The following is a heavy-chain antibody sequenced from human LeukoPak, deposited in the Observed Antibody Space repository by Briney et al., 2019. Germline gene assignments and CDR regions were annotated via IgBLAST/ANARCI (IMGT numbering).Heavy chain of an antibody. Sequence: GGSLRLSCAASGFTFSSYWMSWVHQAPGKGLEWVANIKQDGSEKYYVDSVKGRFTISRDNAKNSLYLQMNSLRAEDTAVYFCVADSGGSRYWGQGTLVTVSS. V-gene: IGHV3-7*01. CDR2: IKQDGSEK. CDR1: GFTFSSYW. CDR3: VADSGGSRY. D-gene: IGHD2-15*01. J-gene: IGHJ4*02.